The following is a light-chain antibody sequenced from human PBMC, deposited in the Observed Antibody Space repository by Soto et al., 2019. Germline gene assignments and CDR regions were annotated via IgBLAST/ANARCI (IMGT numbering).Light chain of an antibody. CDR3: QQYNNRPPGT. CDR2: GAS. Sequence: EIVMTQSPATLSVSPGERATLSCRASQSVSSNLAWYQQKPGQAPRLLIYGASTRATGIPARFSGSGSGTAFPLTIRSLQSEDFAVYYCQQYNNRPPGTFGQGTKVEI. V-gene: IGKV3-15*01. J-gene: IGKJ1*01. CDR1: QSVSSN.